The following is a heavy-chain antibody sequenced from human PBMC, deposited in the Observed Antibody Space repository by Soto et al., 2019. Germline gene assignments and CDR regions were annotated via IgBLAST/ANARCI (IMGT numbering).Heavy chain of an antibody. D-gene: IGHD3-22*01. J-gene: IGHJ4*02. CDR1: GDSVSSNSAA. CDR2: TYYRSKWYN. V-gene: IGHV6-1*01. Sequence: SQTLSLTCAISGDSVSSNSAAWNWIRRSPSRGLEWLGRTYYRSKWYNDYAVSVKSRITINPDTSKNQFSLQLNSVTPEDTAVYYCARVNYYYDSGYFDYWGQGTLVTVSS. CDR3: ARVNYYYDSGYFDY.